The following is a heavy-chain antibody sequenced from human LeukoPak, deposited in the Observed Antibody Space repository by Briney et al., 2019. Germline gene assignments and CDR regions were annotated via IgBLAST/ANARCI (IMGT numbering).Heavy chain of an antibody. CDR2: IIPIFGTA. J-gene: IGHJ2*01. V-gene: IGHV1-69*05. D-gene: IGHD3-22*01. CDR3: ARDRRKYYYDSSGSWYFDL. Sequence: GASVKVSCKASGGTFSSYAIGWVRQAPGQGLEWMGGIIPIFGTANYAQKFQGRVTITTDESTSTAYMELSSLRSKDTAVYYCARDRRKYYYDSSGSWYFDLWGRGTLVTVSS. CDR1: GGTFSSYA.